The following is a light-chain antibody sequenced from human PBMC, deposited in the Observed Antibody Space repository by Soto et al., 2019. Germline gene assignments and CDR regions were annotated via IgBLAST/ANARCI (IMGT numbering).Light chain of an antibody. CDR3: QEYEHLPLT. J-gene: IGKJ3*01. CDR1: RDISKF. CDR2: DAS. Sequence: IQMTQSPSSLPASVGDRVTITCQASRDISKFLNWYQEKPGQAPKLLIYDASNLRTGVPSRFSGSGSGTAFSFTITTVQPEAVATYCCQEYEHLPLTYGPGTKVDL. V-gene: IGKV1-33*01.